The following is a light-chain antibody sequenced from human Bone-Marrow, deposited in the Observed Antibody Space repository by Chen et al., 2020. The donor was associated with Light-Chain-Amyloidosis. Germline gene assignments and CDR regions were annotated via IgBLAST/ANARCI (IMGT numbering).Light chain of an antibody. CDR1: SRDVGRYKL. Sequence: ALTQPPSVSGSPGPSITLSCTETSRDVGRYKLVSWYQQHPDKAPKLVIYEDNIRPSGVSSRFSGSRSGNTASLTITGLQAEDQADYYCCSDGGSGTLEVVFGGGTKLTVL. J-gene: IGLJ3*02. CDR2: EDN. CDR3: CSDGGSGTLEVV. V-gene: IGLV2-23*01.